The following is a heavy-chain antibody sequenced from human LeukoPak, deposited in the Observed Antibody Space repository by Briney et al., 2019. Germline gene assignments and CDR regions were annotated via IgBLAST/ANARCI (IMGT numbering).Heavy chain of an antibody. CDR3: AREYTQGAFVY. CDR1: GFTFSSYA. J-gene: IGHJ4*02. D-gene: IGHD1-1*01. Sequence: GGSLRLSCAASGFTFSSYAMHWVRQAPGKGLEWVAVISYDGSNKYYADSVKGRFTISRDNSKNTLYLQMNSLRAEDTAVYYCAREYTQGAFVYWGQGTLVTVSS. CDR2: ISYDGSNK. V-gene: IGHV3-30-3*01.